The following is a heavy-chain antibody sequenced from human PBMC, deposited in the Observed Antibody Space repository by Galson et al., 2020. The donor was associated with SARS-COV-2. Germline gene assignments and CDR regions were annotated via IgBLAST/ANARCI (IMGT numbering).Heavy chain of an antibody. J-gene: IGHJ2*01. V-gene: IGHV3-30*18. D-gene: IGHD3-10*01. CDR2: ISYDGINK. CDR1: GFTFSNHG. CDR3: AKADGSRSNWYFDL. Sequence: PGGSLRLSCAASGFTFSNHGMHWVRQAPGKGLEWVAVISYDGINKDYVDSVKGRFIISRENSKKTLYLQMNSLTVEDTAVYYCAKADGSRSNWYFDLWGRGTLVTVSS.